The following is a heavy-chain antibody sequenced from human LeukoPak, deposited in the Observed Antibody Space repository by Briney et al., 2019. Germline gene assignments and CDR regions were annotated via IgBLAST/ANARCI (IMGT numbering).Heavy chain of an antibody. CDR3: ARDNGSWLDN. Sequence: SETLSLTCTVSGGSISSYYWSWIRQPPGKGLEWIGYIYYSGSTNYNPSLKSRVTISVDTSKNQFSLKLNSVTAADTAVYYCARDNGSWLDNWGQGTLVTVSS. CDR2: IYYSGST. J-gene: IGHJ5*02. V-gene: IGHV4-59*01. CDR1: GGSISSYY.